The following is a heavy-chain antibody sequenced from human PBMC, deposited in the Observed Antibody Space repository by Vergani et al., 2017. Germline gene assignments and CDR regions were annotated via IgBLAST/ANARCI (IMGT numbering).Heavy chain of an antibody. J-gene: IGHJ6*02. D-gene: IGHD6-6*01. CDR3: ARDGGVRIAARPYYYYGMDV. V-gene: IGHV4-39*07. Sequence: QVQLQESGPGLLKPSETLSLTCAVYGGSISSGDYYWGWIRQPPGKGVEWIGSIYYSGSTYYNPSLTSRVTISVDTSKNQFSLKLSSVTAADTAVYYCARDGGVRIAARPYYYYGMDVWGQGTTVTVSS. CDR2: IYYSGST. CDR1: GGSISSGDYY.